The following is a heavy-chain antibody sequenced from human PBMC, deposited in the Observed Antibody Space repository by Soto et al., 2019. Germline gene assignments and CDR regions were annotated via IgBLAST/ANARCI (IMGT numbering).Heavy chain of an antibody. CDR3: AHRPVELGAFDI. CDR1: GFSLSTSGVG. Sequence: QITLKESGPTLVKPTQTLTLTCTFSGFSLSTSGVGVGWIRQPPGKALEWLALIYWNDDKRYSPSLKSRLTITQDTSKHHVVLTMTKMEPVDTATYYCAHRPVELGAFDIWGQGTMVTVSS. CDR2: IYWNDDK. V-gene: IGHV2-5*01. J-gene: IGHJ3*02. D-gene: IGHD7-27*01.